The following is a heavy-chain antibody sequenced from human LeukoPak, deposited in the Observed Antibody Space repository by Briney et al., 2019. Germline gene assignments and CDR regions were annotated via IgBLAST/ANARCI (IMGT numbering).Heavy chain of an antibody. Sequence: RPSETLSLTYTVSGYSIISDYFWGWIRQPPGKGLEWIGTIYHSGSTYYSPSLKSRVTISIDTSKNQFSLKLSSVTAADTAVYYCARAFYPGYYSYMAVWGKGTTVTVSS. D-gene: IGHD3-3*02. CDR3: ARAFYPGYYSYMAV. V-gene: IGHV4-38-2*02. CDR1: GYSIISDYF. J-gene: IGHJ6*03. CDR2: IYHSGST.